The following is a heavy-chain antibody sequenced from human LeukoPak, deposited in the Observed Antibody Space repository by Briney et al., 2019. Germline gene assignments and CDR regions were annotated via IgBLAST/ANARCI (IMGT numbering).Heavy chain of an antibody. D-gene: IGHD2-21*02. J-gene: IGHJ3*02. CDR1: GFTFSSYS. CDR2: ISSSSSYI. Sequence: GGSLRLSCAASGFTFSSYSMNWVRQAPGKGLEWVPSISSSSSYIYYADSVKGRFTISRDNAKNTLYLQMNSLRAEDTAVYYCARGVVVTAPDAFDIWGQGTMVTVSS. CDR3: ARGVVVTAPDAFDI. V-gene: IGHV3-21*01.